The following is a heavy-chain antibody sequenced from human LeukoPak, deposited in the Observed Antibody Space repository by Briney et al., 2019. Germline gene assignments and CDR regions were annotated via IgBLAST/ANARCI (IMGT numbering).Heavy chain of an antibody. Sequence: ASVKVSCKASGYTFTSYGISWVRQAPGQGLEWMGWISAYNGNTNYAQKFQGRVTMTTDTSTSTAYMELRSLRSDDTAVYYCARSVDLLVGAVAPPSNWGQGTLVTVSS. V-gene: IGHV1-18*01. D-gene: IGHD6-19*01. CDR3: ARSVDLLVGAVAPPSN. CDR2: ISAYNGNT. J-gene: IGHJ1*01. CDR1: GYTFTSYG.